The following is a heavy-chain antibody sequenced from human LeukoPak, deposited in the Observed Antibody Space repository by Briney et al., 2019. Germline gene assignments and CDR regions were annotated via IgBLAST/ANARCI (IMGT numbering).Heavy chain of an antibody. Sequence: PGGSLRLSCAASGFSFSSYSMNWVRQAPGKGLEWVSYISSSSSTIYYADSVKGRFTISRDNAKNSLYLQMNSLRAEDSAAYYCARDLNDYYSYYYDYWGQGTLVTVSS. V-gene: IGHV3-48*01. CDR1: GFSFSSYS. CDR3: ARDLNDYYSYYYDY. D-gene: IGHD3-22*01. J-gene: IGHJ4*02. CDR2: ISSSSSTI.